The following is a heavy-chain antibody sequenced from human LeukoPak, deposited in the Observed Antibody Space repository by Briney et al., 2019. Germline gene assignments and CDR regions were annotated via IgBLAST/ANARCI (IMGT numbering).Heavy chain of an antibody. CDR1: GGSISSSSYC. CDR3: ARPGYSSSPDDAFDI. V-gene: IGHV4-39*01. CDR2: IYYSGST. D-gene: IGHD6-6*01. J-gene: IGHJ3*02. Sequence: SETLSLTCTVSGGSISSSSYCWGWIRQPPGKGLEWIGSIYYSGSTYYNPSLKSRVTISVDTSKNQFSLKLSSVTAADTAVYYCARPGYSSSPDDAFDIWGQGTMVTVSS.